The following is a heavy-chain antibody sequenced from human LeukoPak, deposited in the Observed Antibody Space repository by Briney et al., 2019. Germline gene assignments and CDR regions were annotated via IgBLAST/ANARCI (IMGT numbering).Heavy chain of an antibody. V-gene: IGHV1-3*01. D-gene: IGHD2/OR15-2a*01. CDR2: INAGNGNT. CDR3: ARSTFSRGPKDWFDP. CDR1: GYTFTTYA. Sequence: ASVKVSCKASGYTFTTYAMHWVRQAPGQRLEWMGWINAGNGNTKYSQKFQGRVIITRDTSASKAYMELRSLRSEDTAVYYCARSTFSRGPKDWFDPWGQGTLVTVSS. J-gene: IGHJ5*02.